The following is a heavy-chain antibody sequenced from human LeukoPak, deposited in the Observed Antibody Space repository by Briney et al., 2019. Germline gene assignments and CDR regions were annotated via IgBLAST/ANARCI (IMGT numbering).Heavy chain of an antibody. D-gene: IGHD3-10*01. Sequence: GASVKVSCKASGHTFTSYAMNWVRQAPGQGLEWMGWINTNTGNPTYAQGFTGRFVFSLDTSVSTAYLQISSLKAEDTAVYYCARDHGWFGELLNAFDIWGQGTMVTVSS. CDR2: INTNTGNP. CDR3: ARDHGWFGELLNAFDI. CDR1: GHTFTSYA. V-gene: IGHV7-4-1*02. J-gene: IGHJ3*02.